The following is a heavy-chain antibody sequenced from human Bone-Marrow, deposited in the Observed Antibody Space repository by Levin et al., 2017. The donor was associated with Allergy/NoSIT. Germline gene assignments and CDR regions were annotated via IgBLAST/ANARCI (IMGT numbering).Heavy chain of an antibody. V-gene: IGHV3-21*01. CDR3: ARAAGAAGRGGMDV. Sequence: GESLKISCATSGFPFSTYGMAWVRQAPGKGLEWVASITTTSNYIHYADSVKGRFTISRDNANNSLSLQMNRLRGEDTAVYYFARAAGAAGRGGMDVWGQGATVTVSS. CDR2: ITTTSNYI. D-gene: IGHD6-13*01. CDR1: GFPFSTYG. J-gene: IGHJ6*02.